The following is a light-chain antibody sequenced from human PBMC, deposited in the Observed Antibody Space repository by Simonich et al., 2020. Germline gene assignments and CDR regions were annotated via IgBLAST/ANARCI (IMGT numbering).Light chain of an antibody. Sequence: QSALTQPRSVSGSPGQSVTISCTGTSSDVGGYNYVTRYPQHPGKAPQLMIYDVSKRPSGVPDRFSVSNSGNTASLTISGLQAEYEADYYCCSYAGSYTLVFGGGTKLTVL. CDR1: SSDVGGYNY. J-gene: IGLJ2*01. CDR2: DVS. CDR3: CSYAGSYTLV. V-gene: IGLV2-11*01.